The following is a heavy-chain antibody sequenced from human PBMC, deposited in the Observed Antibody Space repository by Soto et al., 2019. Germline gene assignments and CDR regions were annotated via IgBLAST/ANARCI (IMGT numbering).Heavy chain of an antibody. J-gene: IGHJ3*02. CDR2: ISGSGCST. CDR3: AKTINWVDAFDI. Sequence: GGSLRLSCAASGFTFSSYAMSWVRQAPGKGLEWVSAISGSGCSTYYADSVKGRFTISRDNSKNTLYLQMNSLRAEDTAVCYCAKTINWVDAFDIWGKGTMVTVSS. D-gene: IGHD7-27*01. V-gene: IGHV3-23*01. CDR1: GFTFSSYA.